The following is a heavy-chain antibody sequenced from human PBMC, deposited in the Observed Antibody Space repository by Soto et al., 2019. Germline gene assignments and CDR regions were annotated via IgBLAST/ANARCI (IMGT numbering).Heavy chain of an antibody. Sequence: GGSLRLSCAASGFTFSSYGMHWVRQAPGKGLEWVAVISYDGSNKYYADSVKGRFTISRDNSKNTLYLQMNSLRAEDTAVYYCAKDRGWTSIDMDVWGKGTTVTVSS. D-gene: IGHD2-2*01. V-gene: IGHV3-30*18. CDR3: AKDRGWTSIDMDV. CDR1: GFTFSSYG. CDR2: ISYDGSNK. J-gene: IGHJ6*03.